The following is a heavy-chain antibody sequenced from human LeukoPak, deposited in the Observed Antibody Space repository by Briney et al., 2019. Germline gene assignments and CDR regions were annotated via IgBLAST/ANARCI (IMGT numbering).Heavy chain of an antibody. CDR3: AKGRYDSSGPANTFDY. CDR2: ISGSGGST. CDR1: GFTFSSFA. J-gene: IGHJ4*02. Sequence: GGSLRLSCAASGFTFSSFAMSWVRQAPGKGLEWVSGISGSGGSTYYADSVKGQFTISRDNSKNTLYLQMNNLRAKDTALYYCAKGRYDSSGPANTFDYWGQGTLVTVSS. V-gene: IGHV3-23*01. D-gene: IGHD3-22*01.